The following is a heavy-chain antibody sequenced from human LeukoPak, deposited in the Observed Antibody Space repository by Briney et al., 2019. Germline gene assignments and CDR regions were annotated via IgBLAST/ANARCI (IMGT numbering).Heavy chain of an antibody. CDR3: ATSPEIQLWIDY. Sequence: PSETLSLTCTVSGGSISSGSYYWSWIRQPAGKGLEWIGEINHSGSTNYNPSLKSRVTISVDTSKNQFSLKLSSVTAADTAVYYCATSPEIQLWIDYWGQGTLVTVSS. CDR1: GGSISSGSYY. J-gene: IGHJ4*02. D-gene: IGHD5-18*01. CDR2: INHSGST. V-gene: IGHV4-61*10.